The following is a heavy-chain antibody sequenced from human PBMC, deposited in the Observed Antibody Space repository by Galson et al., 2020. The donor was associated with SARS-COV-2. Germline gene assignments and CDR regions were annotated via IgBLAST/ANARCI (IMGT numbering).Heavy chain of an antibody. D-gene: IGHD1-26*01. CDR1: GFTFDDYA. V-gene: IGHV3-9*01. Sequence: GGSLRLSCAASGFTFDDYAMHWVRQAPGKGLEWVSGISWNSGSIGYVDSVKGRFTISRDNAKNSLYLQMNSLRAEDTALYYCAKEFSGSYSAWGQGTLVTVSS. CDR2: ISWNSGSI. CDR3: AKEFSGSYSA. J-gene: IGHJ5*02.